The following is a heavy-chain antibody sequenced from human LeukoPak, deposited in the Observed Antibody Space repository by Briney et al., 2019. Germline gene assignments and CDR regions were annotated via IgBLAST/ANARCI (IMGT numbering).Heavy chain of an antibody. CDR1: GGSFSGYY. CDR2: MNHSGST. Sequence: PSETLSLTCAVYGGSFSGYYWSWIRQPPGKGLEWIGEMNHSGSTNYNPSLKSRVTISVDTSKNQFSLKLSSVTAADTAVYYCARAGATVVTASNWFDPWGQGTLVTVSS. J-gene: IGHJ5*02. D-gene: IGHD2-21*02. V-gene: IGHV4-34*01. CDR3: ARAGATVVTASNWFDP.